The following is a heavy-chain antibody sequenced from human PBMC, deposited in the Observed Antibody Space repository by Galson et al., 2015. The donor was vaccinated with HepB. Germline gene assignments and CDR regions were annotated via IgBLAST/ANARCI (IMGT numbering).Heavy chain of an antibody. Sequence: TLSLTCTVSGASISGGPYSWSWIRQPPGKGLEWIGQVNHRGTTNYNPSLESRFSISVDTSKNQFSLILASVTASDTGVYYCARESGSSYYRAWFDPWGQGTRVIVSS. V-gene: IGHV4-30-2*01. J-gene: IGHJ5*02. D-gene: IGHD3-10*01. CDR2: VNHRGTT. CDR3: ARESGSSYYRAWFDP. CDR1: GASISGGPYS.